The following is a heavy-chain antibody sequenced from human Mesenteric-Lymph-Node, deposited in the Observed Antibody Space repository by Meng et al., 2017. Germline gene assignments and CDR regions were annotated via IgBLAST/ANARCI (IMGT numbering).Heavy chain of an antibody. CDR3: ARRFSSRWFDP. CDR1: AGTFRNYT. Sequence: QVQLVRSGAGVKSPGSSVKVTCKASAGTFRNYTINWVRQAPGQGLEWMGWINTITGIPTYAQDFTGRFVFSLDTSVSTAYLQISSLKAEDTAVFYCARRFSSRWFDPWGQGTLVTVSS. J-gene: IGHJ5*02. V-gene: IGHV7-4-1*02. D-gene: IGHD6-13*01. CDR2: INTITGIP.